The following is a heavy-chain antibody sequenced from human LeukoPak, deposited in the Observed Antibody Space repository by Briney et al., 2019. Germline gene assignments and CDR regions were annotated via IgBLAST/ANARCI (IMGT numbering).Heavy chain of an antibody. J-gene: IGHJ4*02. Sequence: GGSLRLSCAASGFTFSSYGMHWVRQAPGKGLEWVADIWYDGSNKYYADSVKGRFTISRDNSKNTLYLEMNRLRDEDTAVYYCAKYLAGGWYYIDCWGQGTLVTVSS. CDR1: GFTFSSYG. CDR3: AKYLAGGWYYIDC. CDR2: IWYDGSNK. V-gene: IGHV3-33*06. D-gene: IGHD6-19*01.